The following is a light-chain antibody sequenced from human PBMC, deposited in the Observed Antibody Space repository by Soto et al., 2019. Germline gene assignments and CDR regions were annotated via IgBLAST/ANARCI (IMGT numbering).Light chain of an antibody. CDR1: SSDVGSYNY. J-gene: IGLJ2*01. CDR2: EVS. V-gene: IGLV2-14*01. CDR3: SSYTSSTTLV. Sequence: QSALTQPASVSGSPGQSITISCTGTSSDVGSYNYVSWYQQHPGKAPKLMIYEVSNRPSGVSNRFSGSKSGNTASLTISGLQAEDAADYYCSSYTSSTTLVFGGGTQLTVL.